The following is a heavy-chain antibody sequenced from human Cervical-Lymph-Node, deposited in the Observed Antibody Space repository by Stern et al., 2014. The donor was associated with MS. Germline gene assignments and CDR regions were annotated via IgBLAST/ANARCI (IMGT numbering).Heavy chain of an antibody. CDR3: AHSFGSVSGTYSGMDV. J-gene: IGHJ6*02. CDR1: GFSLSADGVG. Sequence: ITLKESGPSLVRPTQTVTLTCTVSGFSLSADGVGVGWIRQAPGNALECLDLIYWDDDDRYSQSLKNRLTIKKDTSKNQVVLTMTDMDPEDTGTYYCAHSFGSVSGTYSGMDVWGQGTTVTVS. CDR2: IYWDDDD. D-gene: IGHD1-7*01. V-gene: IGHV2-5*02.